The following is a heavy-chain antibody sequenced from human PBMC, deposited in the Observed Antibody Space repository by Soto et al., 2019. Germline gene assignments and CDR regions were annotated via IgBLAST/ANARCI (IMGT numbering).Heavy chain of an antibody. Sequence: PGGSLRLSCAASGFTFDDYGMSWVRQAPGKGLEWVSGINWNGGSTGYADSVKGRFTISRDNAKNSLYLQMNSLRAEDTALYYCARAGPYDSSGYSYYFDYWGQGTLVTVSS. J-gene: IGHJ4*02. CDR2: INWNGGST. CDR3: ARAGPYDSSGYSYYFDY. CDR1: GFTFDDYG. V-gene: IGHV3-20*04. D-gene: IGHD3-22*01.